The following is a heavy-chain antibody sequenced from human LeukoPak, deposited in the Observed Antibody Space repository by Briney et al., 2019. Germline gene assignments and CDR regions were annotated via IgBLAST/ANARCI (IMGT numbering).Heavy chain of an antibody. J-gene: IGHJ6*03. CDR2: IQYDGSNE. D-gene: IGHD2-8*01. V-gene: IGHV3-30*02. CDR1: GFTFSSYA. CDR3: AKDRCSNGIGCYYYYMDV. Sequence: GGSLRLSCAASGFTFSSYAMSWVRQAPGKGLEWVAYIQYDGSNEQYADSVKGRFSISRDSSKNILYLQMNSLRAEDTAVYYCAKDRCSNGIGCYYYYMDVWGKGTTVTISS.